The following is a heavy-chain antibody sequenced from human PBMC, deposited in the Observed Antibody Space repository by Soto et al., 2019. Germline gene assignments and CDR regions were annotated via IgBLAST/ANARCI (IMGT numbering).Heavy chain of an antibody. V-gene: IGHV4-39*01. J-gene: IGHJ6*02. CDR2: IYYSGST. D-gene: IGHD4-17*01. CDR1: GGSISSSSYY. Sequence: SETLSLTCTVSGGSISSSSYYWGWIRQPPGKGLEWIGSIYYSGSTYYNPSLKSRVTISVDTSKNQFSLKLSSVTAADAAVYYCARHVDLDYAYYYYGMDVWGQGTTVTVSS. CDR3: ARHVDLDYAYYYYGMDV.